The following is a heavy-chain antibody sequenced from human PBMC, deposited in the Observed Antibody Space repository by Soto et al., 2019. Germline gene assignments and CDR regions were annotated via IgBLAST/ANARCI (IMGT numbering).Heavy chain of an antibody. J-gene: IGHJ6*02. Sequence: QVQLVESGGGVVQPGRSLRLSCAASGFTFSSYGMHWVRQAPGKGLEWGAVIWYDGSTKYYADYVKGRFTISRANSKNTLYMQMNSLRAEDTAVYYCERERVAVLLSAAFRYYGMDVWGQGTTVTVSS. V-gene: IGHV3-33*01. CDR2: IWYDGSTK. D-gene: IGHD2-2*01. CDR3: ERERVAVLLSAAFRYYGMDV. CDR1: GFTFSSYG.